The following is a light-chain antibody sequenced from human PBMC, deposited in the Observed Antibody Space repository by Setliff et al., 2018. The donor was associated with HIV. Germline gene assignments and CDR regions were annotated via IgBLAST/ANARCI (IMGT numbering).Light chain of an antibody. CDR1: SSDVGGYNY. J-gene: IGLJ3*02. CDR2: DVT. CDR3: SSYSGSSTFWV. Sequence: QSVLAQPASVSGSPGQSITISCTGTSSDVGGYNYVSWYQQHPGKAPKLMIYDVTNRPSGVSNRFFGSKSGNTASLTISGLQAEDEADYYCSSYSGSSTFWVFGGGTKVTV. V-gene: IGLV2-14*03.